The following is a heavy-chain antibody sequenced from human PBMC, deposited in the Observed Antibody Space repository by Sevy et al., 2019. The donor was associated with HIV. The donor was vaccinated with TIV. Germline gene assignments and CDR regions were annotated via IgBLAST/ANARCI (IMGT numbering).Heavy chain of an antibody. CDR1: GYTFTSYG. D-gene: IGHD3-10*01. CDR3: ARVSAYLSGGYYGSGSYYSSHNWFDP. V-gene: IGHV1-18*01. Sequence: APVKVSCKASGYTFTSYGISWVRQAPGQGLEWMGWISAYYGNTNYPEKLQGRVTMTTDTSRSTAYMELRSLRSDDTAVYYCARVSAYLSGGYYGSGSYYSSHNWFDPWGQGTLVTVSS. CDR2: ISAYYGNT. J-gene: IGHJ5*02.